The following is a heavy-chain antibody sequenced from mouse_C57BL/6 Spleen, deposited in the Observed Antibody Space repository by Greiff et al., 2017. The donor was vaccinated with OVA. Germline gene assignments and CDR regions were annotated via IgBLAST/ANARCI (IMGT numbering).Heavy chain of an antibody. CDR3: ARFNWDGAWFAY. CDR2: IWWDGDK. V-gene: IGHV8-8*01. Sequence: QVTLKESGPGILQPSQTLSLTCSFSGFSLSTFGMGVGWIRQPSGKGLEWLAHIWWDGDKYYNPALKSRLPISKDTSKNQVFLTIANVDTADTATYYCARFNWDGAWFAYWGQGTLVTVSA. CDR1: GFSLSTFGMG. D-gene: IGHD4-1*01. J-gene: IGHJ3*01.